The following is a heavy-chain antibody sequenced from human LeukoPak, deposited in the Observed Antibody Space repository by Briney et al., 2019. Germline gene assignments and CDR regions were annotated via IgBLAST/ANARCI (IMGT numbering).Heavy chain of an antibody. D-gene: IGHD3-22*01. CDR2: IYYSGST. V-gene: IGHV4-59*01. Sequence: SETLSLTCTVSGGSISSYYWSWIRQPPGKGLEWIGYIYYSGSTNYNPSLKSRVTISVDTSKNQFSLKLSSVTAADTAVYYCARLYYYDSSGYYYPIYYFDYWGQGTLVTVSS. CDR1: GGSISSYY. J-gene: IGHJ4*02. CDR3: ARLYYYDSSGYYYPIYYFDY.